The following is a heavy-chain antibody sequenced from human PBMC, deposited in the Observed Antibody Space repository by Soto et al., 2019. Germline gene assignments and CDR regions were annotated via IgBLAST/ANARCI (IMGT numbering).Heavy chain of an antibody. Sequence: GGSLILSCAASGFTFSDYYMSWIRQAPGKGLEWVSYISSGGGTIYYADSVKGRFTISRDNAKSSLYLQMNSLRAEDTAVYYCAREYCSGGSCYQHLQHWGQGNLVTV. V-gene: IGHV3-11*01. J-gene: IGHJ1*01. CDR1: GFTFSDYY. D-gene: IGHD2-15*01. CDR3: AREYCSGGSCYQHLQH. CDR2: ISSGGGTI.